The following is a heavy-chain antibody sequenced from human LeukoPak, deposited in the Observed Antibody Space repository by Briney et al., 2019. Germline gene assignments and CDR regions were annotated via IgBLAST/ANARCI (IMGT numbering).Heavy chain of an antibody. D-gene: IGHD3-9*01. CDR2: INPFAGNT. Sequence: GASVKVSCKASAYTFTSFGISWVRQAPGQGREWMGIINPFAGNTNYAQKFQGRVTMTRDTSTSTVSMELSSLRSEDTALYYCARSDLLTGSPLFYWGQGTLVTVSS. CDR1: AYTFTSFG. J-gene: IGHJ4*02. V-gene: IGHV1-46*01. CDR3: ARSDLLTGSPLFY.